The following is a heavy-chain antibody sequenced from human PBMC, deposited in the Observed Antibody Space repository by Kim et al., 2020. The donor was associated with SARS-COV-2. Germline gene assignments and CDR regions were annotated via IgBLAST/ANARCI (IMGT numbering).Heavy chain of an antibody. J-gene: IGHJ4*02. CDR3: ARDYVYGFDY. CDR2: IRTSTNTI. V-gene: IGHV3-48*01. Sequence: GGSLRHSCAASGFIFSSYSINWVRQAPGKGLEWLSYIRTSTNTIYYADSVKGRFTISTDNAYKSLYLQMNSLRAEDTAVYYCARDYVYGFDYWGQGTLVTVSS. CDR1: GFIFSSYS. D-gene: IGHD3-16*01.